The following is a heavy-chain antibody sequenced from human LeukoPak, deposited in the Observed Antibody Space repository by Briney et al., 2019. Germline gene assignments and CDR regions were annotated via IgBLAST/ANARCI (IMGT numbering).Heavy chain of an antibody. CDR1: GFTFSSYA. Sequence: GGSLRLSCAASGFTFSSYAMSCVRQAPGKGLEWVSAISGSGGSTYYADSVKGRFTISRDNSKNTLYLQMNSLRAEDTAVYYCAKDSGYSYGYYFDYWGQGTLVTVSS. J-gene: IGHJ4*02. V-gene: IGHV3-23*01. CDR2: ISGSGGST. D-gene: IGHD5-18*01. CDR3: AKDSGYSYGYYFDY.